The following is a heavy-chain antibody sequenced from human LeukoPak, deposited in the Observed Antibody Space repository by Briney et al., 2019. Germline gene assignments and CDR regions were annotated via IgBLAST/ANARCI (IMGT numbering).Heavy chain of an antibody. Sequence: PSETLSLTCTVSGGSISSYYWSWIRQPPGMGLEWIGYIHYSGTTNYNPSLKGRVTISIDTSKNQFSLKLSSVTAADTAVCYCAGSGYWGQGTLVTVSS. J-gene: IGHJ4*02. CDR2: IHYSGTT. D-gene: IGHD3-10*01. CDR1: GGSISSYY. V-gene: IGHV4-59*01. CDR3: AGSGY.